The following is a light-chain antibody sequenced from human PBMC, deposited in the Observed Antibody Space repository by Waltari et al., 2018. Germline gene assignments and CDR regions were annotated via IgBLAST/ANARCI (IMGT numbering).Light chain of an antibody. J-gene: IGKJ4*01. V-gene: IGKV4-1*01. CDR3: QQYYSTPFT. CDR1: QSVLYNSNKENY. Sequence: DIVMTQSPDSLAVSLGERATINCKSSQSVLYNSNKENYLAWYQQKPGQPPKLLIYWASTRESGVPDRFSGSGSGTYFTLTISSLQAEDVAVYYCQQYYSTPFTFGGGTKVEIK. CDR2: WAS.